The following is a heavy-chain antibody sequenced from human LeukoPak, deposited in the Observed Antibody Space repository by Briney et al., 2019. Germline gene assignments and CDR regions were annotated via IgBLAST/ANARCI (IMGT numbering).Heavy chain of an antibody. V-gene: IGHV3-9*01. J-gene: IGHJ3*02. CDR1: GFIHDDYA. Sequence: PGGSLRLSCAASGFIHDDYAMLWVRQAPGKGLEWVSGISWNSGSIGYADSEKGRFTVSRDNAKNSLYLQVNSLRAEDTALYYCVRDGMRDGYNGVFDIWGQGTMVSVSS. CDR3: VRDGMRDGYNGVFDI. CDR2: ISWNSGSI. D-gene: IGHD5-24*01.